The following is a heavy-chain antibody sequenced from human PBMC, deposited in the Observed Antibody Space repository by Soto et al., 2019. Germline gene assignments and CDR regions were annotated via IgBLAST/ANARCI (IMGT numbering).Heavy chain of an antibody. J-gene: IGHJ6*03. Sequence: PGGALRLSCAASGFTFISYDMDWVRQATGKGLEWVSAIGTAGDTYYPGSVKGRFTISRENAKNSLYLQMNSLRAGDTAVYYCARGPEGYCRSTSCYVGYMDVWGKGTTVTVSS. CDR2: IGTAGDT. D-gene: IGHD2-2*01. CDR3: ARGPEGYCRSTSCYVGYMDV. V-gene: IGHV3-13*01. CDR1: GFTFISYD.